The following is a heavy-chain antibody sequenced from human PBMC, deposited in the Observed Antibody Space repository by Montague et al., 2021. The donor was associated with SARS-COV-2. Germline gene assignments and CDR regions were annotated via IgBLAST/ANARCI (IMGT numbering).Heavy chain of an antibody. CDR3: ANFRRTQLLFGTLYYGMDV. D-gene: IGHD2-2*01. J-gene: IGHJ6*02. CDR1: GGSFISHY. V-gene: IGHV4-59*11. Sequence: SETLSLTCTVSGGSFISHYCTWIRQPPGKGVFLIGYIYYTGSTNYNPVCKSRVPISVDTSKNHFTLRLSSVTAADTAVYYCANFRRTQLLFGTLYYGMDVWGQGTTVTVSS. CDR2: IYYTGST.